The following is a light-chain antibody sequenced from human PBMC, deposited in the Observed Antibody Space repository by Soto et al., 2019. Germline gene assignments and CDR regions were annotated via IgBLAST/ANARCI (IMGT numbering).Light chain of an antibody. J-gene: IGLJ1*01. CDR3: SSYAGSGTFYV. CDR1: SSDLGSYDL. CDR2: EVT. V-gene: IGLV2-23*02. Sequence: QSVLTQPVSVSGSPGQSITISCTGTSSDLGSYDLVSWYQQHPGKAPKLMVYEVTKRPSGVSNRFSGPKSGNTASLTISGLQAEDEADYSCSSYAGSGTFYVFGSGTKVTVL.